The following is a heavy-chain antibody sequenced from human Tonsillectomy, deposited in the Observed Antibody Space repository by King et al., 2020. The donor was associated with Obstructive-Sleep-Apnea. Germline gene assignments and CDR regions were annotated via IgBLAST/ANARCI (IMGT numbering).Heavy chain of an antibody. J-gene: IGHJ4*02. CDR1: GGSISSGGYY. Sequence: QLQESGPGLVKPSQTLSLTCTVSGGSISSGGYYWSWIRQHPGKGLEWIGYIYYSGGTYYNPSLKSRVTISVDTSKNQFSLKLSSVTAADTAGYYCARKGASVSIDYWGQGTLVTVSS. CDR2: IYYSGGT. CDR3: ARKGASVSIDY. V-gene: IGHV4-31*03. D-gene: IGHD3-16*01.